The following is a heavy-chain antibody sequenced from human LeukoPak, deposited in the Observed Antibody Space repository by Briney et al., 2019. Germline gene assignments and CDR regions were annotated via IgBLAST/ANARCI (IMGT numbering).Heavy chain of an antibody. CDR2: INPNSGGT. CDR1: GYTFTGYY. Sequence: ASVKVSCKASGYTFTGYYMHWVRQAPGQGLEWMGRINPNSGGTNYAQKFQGRVTMTRGTSISTAYMELSRLRSDDTAVYYCASRGGSPPRDFDYWGQRTLVTVSS. CDR3: ASRGGSPPRDFDY. D-gene: IGHD1-26*01. J-gene: IGHJ4*02. V-gene: IGHV1-2*06.